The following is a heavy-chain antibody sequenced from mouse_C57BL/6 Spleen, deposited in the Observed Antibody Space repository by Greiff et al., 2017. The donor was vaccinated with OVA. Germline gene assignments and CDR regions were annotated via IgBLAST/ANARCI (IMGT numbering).Heavy chain of an antibody. J-gene: IGHJ4*01. D-gene: IGHD1-1*01. V-gene: IGHV1-50*01. CDR1: GYTFTSYW. CDR2: IGPSDSYT. CDR3: ARGDYYGSSRYAMDY. Sequence: QVQLQQPGAELVKPGDSVKLSCTASGYTFTSYWMQWVQQRPGQGLEWIGEIGPSDSYTNYPQNVKGKATFTVDTSSSTAYMQLSSLTSEDSAVYDCARGDYYGSSRYAMDYWGQGTSVTVSS.